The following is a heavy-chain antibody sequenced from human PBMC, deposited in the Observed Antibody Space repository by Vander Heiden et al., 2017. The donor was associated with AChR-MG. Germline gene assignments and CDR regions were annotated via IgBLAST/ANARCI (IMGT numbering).Heavy chain of an antibody. D-gene: IGHD3-3*01. J-gene: IGHJ4*02. V-gene: IGHV4-39*01. Sequence: QLQLQESGPGPVTPSETLSLTCTVSGSSISSSSYYWGWIRQPPGKGLEWIGSIYYSGSTYYNPSLKSRVTISVDTSKNQFSLKLSSVTAADTAVYYCARGSTNYDFWSGYYYFDYWGQGTLVTVSS. CDR3: ARGSTNYDFWSGYYYFDY. CDR2: IYYSGST. CDR1: GSSISSSSYY.